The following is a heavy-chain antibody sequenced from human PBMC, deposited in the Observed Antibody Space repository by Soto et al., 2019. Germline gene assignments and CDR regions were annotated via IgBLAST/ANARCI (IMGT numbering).Heavy chain of an antibody. V-gene: IGHV3-7*01. J-gene: IGHJ4*02. Sequence: EVQLVESGGGLVQPGGSLRLSCAASGFNFRRYWMSWVRQAPGKGLEWVANIKEDGREQYYVDSVKGRFTIFRDNAKNSLSLQMNSLRAEDPAIYYCARDPTASYGDSLLFDYWGQGTLVIVYS. D-gene: IGHD4-17*01. CDR2: IKEDGREQ. CDR3: ARDPTASYGDSLLFDY. CDR1: GFNFRRYW.